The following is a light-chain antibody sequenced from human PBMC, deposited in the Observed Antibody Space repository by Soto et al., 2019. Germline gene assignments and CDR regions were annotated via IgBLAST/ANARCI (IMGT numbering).Light chain of an antibody. Sequence: QSALTQPRSVSGSPGQSVTISCTGSSSDVGGCNRVSWYQQSPGTAPKLMIYEVNNRPSGVPDRFSGSKSGNTASLTISGLQAEDEASYYCSSYGGNYNVVFGGGTKLTVL. J-gene: IGLJ2*01. CDR3: SSYGGNYNVV. CDR2: EVN. V-gene: IGLV2-11*01. CDR1: SSDVGGCNR.